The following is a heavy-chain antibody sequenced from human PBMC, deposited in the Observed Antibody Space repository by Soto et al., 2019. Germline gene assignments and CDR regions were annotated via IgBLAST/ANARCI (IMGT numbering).Heavy chain of an antibody. D-gene: IGHD3-22*01. Sequence: QVQLVQSGAELRKPGASVKVSCKASGYSFSSYGINWVRQAPGQGLEWMGWINTYNGNRNYEQKFEDRVTMTTATSTNTVYMELRSLKSDDTAIYYCARDRLRGYDSSGFYSWGQGTLVTVSS. CDR3: ARDRLRGYDSSGFYS. J-gene: IGHJ4*02. CDR2: INTYNGNR. V-gene: IGHV1-18*01. CDR1: GYSFSSYG.